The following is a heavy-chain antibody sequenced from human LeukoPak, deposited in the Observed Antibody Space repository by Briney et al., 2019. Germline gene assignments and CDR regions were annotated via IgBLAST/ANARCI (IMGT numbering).Heavy chain of an antibody. CDR1: GYTFTSYA. Sequence: GASVKVSCKASGYTFTSYAMHWVRQAPGQRLEWMGWINAGNGNTKYSQKFQGRVTITTDESTSTAYMELSSLRSEDTAVYYCARQRGDWFDPWGQGTLVTVSS. CDR3: ARQRGDWFDP. J-gene: IGHJ5*02. V-gene: IGHV1-3*01. CDR2: INAGNGNT.